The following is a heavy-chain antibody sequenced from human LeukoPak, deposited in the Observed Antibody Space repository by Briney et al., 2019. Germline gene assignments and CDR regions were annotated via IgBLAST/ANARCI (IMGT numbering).Heavy chain of an antibody. CDR2: IYYSGST. CDR1: GGSISSYY. CDR3: ARGGSGSYYLGLNTWFDP. Sequence: PSETLSLTCTVSGGSISSYYWSWIRQPPGKGLEWIGYIYYSGSTNYNPSLKSRVTISVDTSKNQFSLKLSSVTAADTAVYYCARGGSGSYYLGLNTWFDPWGQGTLVTVSS. J-gene: IGHJ5*02. V-gene: IGHV4-59*01. D-gene: IGHD3-10*01.